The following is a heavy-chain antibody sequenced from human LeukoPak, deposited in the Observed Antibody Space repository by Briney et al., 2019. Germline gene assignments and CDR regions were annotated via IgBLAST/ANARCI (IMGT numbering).Heavy chain of an antibody. V-gene: IGHV4-38-2*02. D-gene: IGHD5-24*01. J-gene: IGHJ5*02. CDR1: GYSISSGFY. CDR3: ARGQGSVGRWNWFDP. CDR2: VYHGGSS. Sequence: SETLSLTCTVSGYSISSGFYWGWIRQPPGKGLEWIGNVYHGGSSYYNPSLNSRVTISVDTSKNQFFLNLYSVTAADTAVYYCARGQGSVGRWNWFDPWGQGTLVTVSS.